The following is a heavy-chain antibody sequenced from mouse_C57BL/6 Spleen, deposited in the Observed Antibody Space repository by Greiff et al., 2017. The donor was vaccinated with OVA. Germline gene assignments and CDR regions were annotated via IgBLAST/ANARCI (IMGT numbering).Heavy chain of an antibody. Sequence: EVQLKESGAELVKPGASVKLSCTASGFNIKDYYMHWVKQRTEQGLEWIGRIDPEDGETKYAPKFQGKATITADTSSNTAYLQLSSLTSEDTAVYYCASNYGSSDWYFDVWGTGTTVTVSS. D-gene: IGHD1-1*01. CDR1: GFNIKDYY. V-gene: IGHV14-2*01. J-gene: IGHJ1*03. CDR2: IDPEDGET. CDR3: ASNYGSSDWYFDV.